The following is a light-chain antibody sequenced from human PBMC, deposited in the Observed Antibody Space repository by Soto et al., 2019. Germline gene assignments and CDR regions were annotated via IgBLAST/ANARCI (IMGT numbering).Light chain of an antibody. CDR1: QSVNSN. CDR3: QQFSSYPLT. CDR2: GAS. J-gene: IGKJ4*01. V-gene: IGKV3-15*01. Sequence: EIVMTQSPATLSVSPGERATLSCRASQSVNSNLAWYHQKPGQTPNLLIYGASTRATGIPARFSGSGSGTEFTLTISRLEPEDFAVYYCQQFSSYPLTFGGGTKVDI.